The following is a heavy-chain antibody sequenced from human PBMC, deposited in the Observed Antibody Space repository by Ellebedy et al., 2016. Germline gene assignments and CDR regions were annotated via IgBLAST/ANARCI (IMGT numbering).Heavy chain of an antibody. J-gene: IGHJ4*02. CDR3: AREQSYDYVWGSYRYTVPTNFDY. CDR1: GGSISSSNW. CDR2: IYHSGST. D-gene: IGHD3-16*02. Sequence: SETLSLTXAVSGGSISSSNWWSWVRQPPGKGLEWIGEIYHSGSTNYNPSLKSRVTISVDKSKNQFSLKLSSVTAADTAVYYCAREQSYDYVWGSYRYTVPTNFDYWGQGTLVTVSS. V-gene: IGHV4-4*02.